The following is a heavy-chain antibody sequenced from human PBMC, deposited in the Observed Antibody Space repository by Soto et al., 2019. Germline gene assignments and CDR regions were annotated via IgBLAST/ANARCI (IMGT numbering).Heavy chain of an antibody. CDR3: ARSLGWYAIDY. J-gene: IGHJ4*02. Sequence: QVLLQESGPGLVQPSGTLSLSCVVSGVSIGSNYYWGWVRQPPGKGLEWLGDMSHIGSVTYNPSLKSRVTISMDKSQYPFSLKLVSVTAADTAVYFCARSLGWYAIDYWGQGTLVIVSS. CDR2: MSHIGSV. D-gene: IGHD6-19*01. V-gene: IGHV4-4*02. CDR1: GVSIGSNYY.